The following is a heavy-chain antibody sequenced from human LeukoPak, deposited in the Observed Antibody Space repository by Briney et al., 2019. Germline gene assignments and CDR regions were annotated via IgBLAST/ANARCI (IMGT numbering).Heavy chain of an antibody. CDR3: ARDGQSKNYYYYYMDV. J-gene: IGHJ6*03. CDR2: IYTSGST. Sequence: SETLSLTCTVSGGSISSYYWSWIRQPAGQGLEWIGRIYTSGSTNYNPSLKSRVTMSVDTSKNQFSLKLSSVTAADTAVYYCARDGQSKNYYYYYMDVWGKGTTVTVSS. CDR1: GGSISSYY. V-gene: IGHV4-4*07.